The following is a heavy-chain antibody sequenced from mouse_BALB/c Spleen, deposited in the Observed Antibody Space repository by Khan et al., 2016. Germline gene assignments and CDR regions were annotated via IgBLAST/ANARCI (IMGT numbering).Heavy chain of an antibody. CDR2: ISYSGSP. D-gene: IGHD2-2*01. CDR3: ARSYGCLGFAY. CDR1: GYSITSDYA. V-gene: IGHV3-2*02. Sequence: EVQRQESGPGLVKPSQSLSLTCTVIGYSITSDYAWNWIRQFPGNKLEWTGYISYSGSPSNNPSLKSRISITRATPKNQFFLQLNSVTTEDTATYYCARSYGCLGFAYWGKGTLVTVSA. J-gene: IGHJ3*01.